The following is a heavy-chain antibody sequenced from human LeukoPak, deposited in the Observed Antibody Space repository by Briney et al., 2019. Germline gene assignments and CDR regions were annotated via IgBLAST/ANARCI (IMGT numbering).Heavy chain of an antibody. J-gene: IGHJ3*02. Sequence: GASVKVSCKASGYTFTSYGISWVRQAPGQGLEWMGWISAYNGNTNYAQKLQGRVTMTTDTSTSTAYMELRSLRSDDTAVYYCARVGYYDSSGYVDAFDIWGQGTMVTVSS. CDR3: ARVGYYDSSGYVDAFDI. CDR1: GYTFTSYG. V-gene: IGHV1-18*01. CDR2: ISAYNGNT. D-gene: IGHD3-22*01.